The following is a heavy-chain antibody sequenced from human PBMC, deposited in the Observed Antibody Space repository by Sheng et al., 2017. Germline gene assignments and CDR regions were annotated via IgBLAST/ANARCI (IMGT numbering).Heavy chain of an antibody. V-gene: IGHV1-18*01. Sequence: QVQLVQSGAEVKKPGASVKVSCKASGYTFTSYGISWVRQAPGQGLEWMGWISAYNGNTNYAQKLQGRVTMTTDTSTSTAYMELRSLRSDDTAVYYCARDNYYDSSGYYTHYYYYYMDVWGKGTTVTVSS. CDR3: ARDNYYDSSGYYTHYYYYYMDV. CDR1: GYTFTSYG. CDR2: ISAYNGNT. J-gene: IGHJ6*03. D-gene: IGHD3-22*01.